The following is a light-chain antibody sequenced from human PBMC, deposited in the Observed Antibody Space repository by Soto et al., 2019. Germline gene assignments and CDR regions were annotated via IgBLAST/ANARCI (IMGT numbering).Light chain of an antibody. CDR1: QAITNN. CDR2: EES. J-gene: IGKJ4*01. CDR3: QQVKSYPLT. V-gene: IGKV1-9*01. Sequence: DIHLTQSPSSLSASVGDRVTITCRASQAITNNLAWYQQKPGHPPKLLIYEESTLHSGVPSRFSGRKVGTQFILTIDSLQPEDFSTYYWQQVKSYPLTFGGGTKVEIK.